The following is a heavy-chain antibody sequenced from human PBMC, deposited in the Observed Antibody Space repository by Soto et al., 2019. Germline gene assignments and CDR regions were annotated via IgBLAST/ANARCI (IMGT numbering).Heavy chain of an antibody. V-gene: IGHV3-30*18. D-gene: IGHD5-12*01. CDR2: ISYDGSNK. J-gene: IGHJ4*02. Sequence: GGSLRLSCAASGFTFSSYAMSWVRQAPGKGLEWVAVISYDGSNKYYADSVKGRFTISRDNSKNTLYLQMNSLRAEDTAVYYCAKDLRDGSPVGYFDYWGQGTLVTVSS. CDR1: GFTFSSYA. CDR3: AKDLRDGSPVGYFDY.